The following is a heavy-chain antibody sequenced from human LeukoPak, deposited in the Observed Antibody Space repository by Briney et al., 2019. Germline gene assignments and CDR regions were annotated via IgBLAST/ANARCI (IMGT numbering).Heavy chain of an antibody. J-gene: IGHJ5*02. V-gene: IGHV5-51*01. CDR3: ARLPYGDYGGNWFDP. CDR2: IYPGDSDT. CDR1: GYSFTSYW. Sequence: GESLKISCKGSGYSFTSYWIGWVRQMPGKGLEWMGIIYPGDSDTRYSPSFQGQVTISADKSISTAYLQWSSLKASDTAMYYCARLPYGDYGGNWFDPWGRGTLVTVSS. D-gene: IGHD4-17*01.